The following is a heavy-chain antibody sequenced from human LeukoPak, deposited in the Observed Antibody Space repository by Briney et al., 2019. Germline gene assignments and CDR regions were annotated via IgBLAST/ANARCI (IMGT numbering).Heavy chain of an antibody. CDR3: ARAIGWFDP. CDR1: GGSISSYY. CDR2: IYYSGST. Sequence: SETLSLTCTVSGGSISSYYWSWIRQPPGRGLEWIGYIYYSGSTNYNPSLKSRVTISVDTSKNQFSLKLSSVTAADTAVYYCARAIGWFDPWGQGTLVTVSS. J-gene: IGHJ5*02. V-gene: IGHV4-59*01.